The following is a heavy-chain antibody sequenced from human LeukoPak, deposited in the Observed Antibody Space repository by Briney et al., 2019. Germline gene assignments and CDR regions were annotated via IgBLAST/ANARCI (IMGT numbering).Heavy chain of an antibody. CDR3: ARSDGDGYNEYFDY. V-gene: IGHV3-11*01. CDR1: GFTFSDYY. D-gene: IGHD5-24*01. J-gene: IGHJ4*02. CDR2: ISSSGSTI. Sequence: GSLRLSCAASGFTFSDYYMSWIRQAPGKGLEWGSYISSSGSTIYYADSVKGRFTISRDNAKNSLYLQMNSLRAEDTAVYYCARSDGDGYNEYFDYWGQGTLVTVSS.